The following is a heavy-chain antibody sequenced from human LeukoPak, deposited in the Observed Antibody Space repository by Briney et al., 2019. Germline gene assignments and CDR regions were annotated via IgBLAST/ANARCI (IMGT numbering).Heavy chain of an antibody. Sequence: GSLRLSCAASGFTFSDYYMSWIRQAPGKGLEWVSYISSSGSTIYYADSVKGRFTTSRDNAKNSLYLQMNSLRAEDTAVYYCASDLRYYYYMDVWGKGTTVTVSS. J-gene: IGHJ6*03. V-gene: IGHV3-11*01. CDR2: ISSSGSTI. CDR3: ASDLRYYYYMDV. CDR1: GFTFSDYY.